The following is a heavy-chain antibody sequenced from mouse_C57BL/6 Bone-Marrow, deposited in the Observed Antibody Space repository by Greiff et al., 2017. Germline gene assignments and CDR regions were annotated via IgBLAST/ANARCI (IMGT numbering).Heavy chain of an antibody. D-gene: IGHD1-1*01. V-gene: IGHV7-3*01. J-gene: IGHJ2*01. CDR3: ARGLTTVADY. CDR1: GFTFTDYY. Sequence: EVKLMESGGGLVQPGGSLSLSCAASGFTFTDYYMSWVRQPPGKALGWLGFIRNKANGYTTEYSASVKGRFTISSDNSQSILYLQMNALRAEDSATYYCARGLTTVADYWGQGTTLTVSS. CDR2: IRNKANGYTT.